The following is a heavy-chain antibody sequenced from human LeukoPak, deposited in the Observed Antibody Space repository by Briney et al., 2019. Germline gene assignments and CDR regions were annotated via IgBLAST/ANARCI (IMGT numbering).Heavy chain of an antibody. CDR1: GYTFTGYY. CDR2: INPNSGGT. CDR3: ARVLWFGDRWSWFDP. Sequence: ASVKVSCKASGYTFTGYYMHWVRQAPGQGLEWMGWINPNSGGTNYAQKFQGRVTMTRDTSISTAYMELSRLRSDDTAVYYCARVLWFGDRWSWFDPWGQGTLVTVSS. J-gene: IGHJ5*02. V-gene: IGHV1-2*02. D-gene: IGHD3-10*01.